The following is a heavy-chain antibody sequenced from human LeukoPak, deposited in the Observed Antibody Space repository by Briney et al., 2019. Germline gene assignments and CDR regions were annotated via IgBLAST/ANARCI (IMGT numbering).Heavy chain of an antibody. CDR1: GYSISSGYY. CDR2: IYHSGST. CDR3: ARDRGRKQLGIDY. D-gene: IGHD6-6*01. J-gene: IGHJ4*02. Sequence: PSETLSLTCTVSGYSISSGYYWGWIRQPPGKGLEWIGSIYHSGSTYYNPSLKSRVTISVDTSKNQFSLKLSSVTAADTAVYYCARDRGRKQLGIDYWGQGTLVTVSS. V-gene: IGHV4-38-2*02.